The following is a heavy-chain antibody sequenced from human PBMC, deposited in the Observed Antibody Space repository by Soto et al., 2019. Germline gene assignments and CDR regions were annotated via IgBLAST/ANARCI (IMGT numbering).Heavy chain of an antibody. V-gene: IGHV3-23*01. J-gene: IGHJ6*02. CDR1: GFTFSSYA. CDR3: AKDRVMGYSYGPYYGMDV. CDR2: ISGSGGST. D-gene: IGHD5-18*01. Sequence: GGSLRLSCAASGFTFSSYAMSWVRQAPGKGLEWVSAISGSGGSTYYADSVKGRFTISRDNSKNTLHLQMNSLRAEDTAVYYCAKDRVMGYSYGPYYGMDVWGQGTTVTVSS.